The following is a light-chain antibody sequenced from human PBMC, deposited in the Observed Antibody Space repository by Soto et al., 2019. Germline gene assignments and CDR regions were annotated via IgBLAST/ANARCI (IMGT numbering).Light chain of an antibody. CDR1: QGISSA. Sequence: AIPLTQSPSSLSASVGDRVTITCRASQGISSALAWYQQKPGKAPKLLIYDASSLESGVPSRFSGSGSGTDFTLTISSLQPEDFATYYCQQFNVFGGGTKVEIK. CDR3: QQFNV. CDR2: DAS. J-gene: IGKJ4*01. V-gene: IGKV1-13*02.